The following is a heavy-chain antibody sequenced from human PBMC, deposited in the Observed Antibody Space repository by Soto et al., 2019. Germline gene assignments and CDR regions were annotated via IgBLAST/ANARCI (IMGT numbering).Heavy chain of an antibody. D-gene: IGHD2-21*02. Sequence: ASETLSLTCTVSGGSISSYYWSWIRQPPGKGLEWIGYIYYSGSTNYNPSLKSRVTISVDTSKNQFSLKLSSVTAADTAVYYCARGRAGDYGLYYYYGMDVWGQGTTVTVSS. V-gene: IGHV4-59*01. CDR1: GGSISSYY. CDR2: IYYSGST. J-gene: IGHJ6*02. CDR3: ARGRAGDYGLYYYYGMDV.